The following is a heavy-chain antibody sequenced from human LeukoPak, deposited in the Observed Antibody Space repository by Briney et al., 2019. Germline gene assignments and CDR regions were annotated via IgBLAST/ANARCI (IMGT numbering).Heavy chain of an antibody. CDR2: INHSGST. CDR1: GASISDYY. J-gene: IGHJ6*03. V-gene: IGHV4-34*01. Sequence: SETLSLTCNVSGASISDYYWSWIRQPPGKGLEWIGEINHSGSTNYNPSLKSRVTISVDTSKNQFSLKLSSVTAADTAVYYCARGSAYSSGWYGPGSYYYYYYYMDVWGKGTTVTVSS. D-gene: IGHD6-19*01. CDR3: ARGSAYSSGWYGPGSYYYYYYYMDV.